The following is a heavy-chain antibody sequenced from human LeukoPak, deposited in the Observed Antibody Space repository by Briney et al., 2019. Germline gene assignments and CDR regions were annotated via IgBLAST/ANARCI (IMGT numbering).Heavy chain of an antibody. CDR2: IIPIYGAA. J-gene: IGHJ4*02. CDR3: ARDRDSSSWYPDSAGEQYYFDY. V-gene: IGHV1-69*06. D-gene: IGHD6-13*01. CDR1: GYTFTGYY. Sequence: ASVKVSCKASGYTFTGYYMHWVRQAPGQGLEWMGGIIPIYGAANYAQKFQGRVTITADKFTSTTYMDLSSLRSEDTAVYYCARDRDSSSWYPDSAGEQYYFDYWGQGTLVTVSS.